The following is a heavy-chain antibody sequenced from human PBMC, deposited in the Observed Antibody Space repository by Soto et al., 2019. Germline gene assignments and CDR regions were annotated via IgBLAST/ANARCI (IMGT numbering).Heavy chain of an antibody. J-gene: IGHJ5*02. D-gene: IGHD1-26*01. CDR3: ATVNEILPLYWFDP. Sequence: ASVKLSSKVAGSPLPELSRHLGRQAPGKGLEWMGGLDPEDGETIYAQKFQGRVTMTEDTSTDTAYMELSSLRSEDTAVYYCATVNEILPLYWFDPWGQGTLVTVSS. CDR1: GSPLPELS. CDR2: LDPEDGET. V-gene: IGHV1-24*01.